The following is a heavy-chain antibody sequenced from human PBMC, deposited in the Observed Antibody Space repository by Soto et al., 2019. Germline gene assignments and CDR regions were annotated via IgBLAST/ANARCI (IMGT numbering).Heavy chain of an antibody. D-gene: IGHD3-16*02. J-gene: IGHJ3*02. CDR1: GYTFTSYG. CDR2: ISAYNGNT. CDR3: AREDKGGSHRYILDAFDI. V-gene: IGHV1-18*01. Sequence: GASVKVSCKASGYTFTSYGISWVRQAPGQGLEWMGWISAYNGNTNYAQKLQGRVTMTTDTSTSTAYVELRSLRSDDTAVYYCAREDKGGSHRYILDAFDIWGQGTMVT.